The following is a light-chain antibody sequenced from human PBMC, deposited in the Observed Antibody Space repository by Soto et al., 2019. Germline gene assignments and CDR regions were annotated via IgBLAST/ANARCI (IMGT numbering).Light chain of an antibody. CDR1: QSVSSSY. CDR2: GAS. CDR3: QQYDSSPLT. Sequence: EIVLTQSPGTLSLSPGERATLSCRASQSVSSSYLAWYQQKPGQAPRLLIYGASSRATGIADRFSGSGSGTDFTLTICRLEPEDFAVYYCQQYDSSPLTFGGGTKVEIK. V-gene: IGKV3-20*01. J-gene: IGKJ4*01.